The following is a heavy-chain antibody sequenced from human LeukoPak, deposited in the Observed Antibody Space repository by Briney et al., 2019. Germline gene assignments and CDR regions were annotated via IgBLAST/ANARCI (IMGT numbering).Heavy chain of an antibody. J-gene: IGHJ3*02. CDR1: GFTFSSYW. Sequence: GGSLRLSCAASGFTFSSYWMHWVRQAPGKGLVWVSRINSDGSSTTYADSVKGRFTISRDNAKNTLYLQMNSLRAEDTAVYYCARGGWRWLQFGLDAFDIWGQGTMVTVSS. CDR2: INSDGSST. CDR3: ARGGWRWLQFGLDAFDI. D-gene: IGHD5-12*01. V-gene: IGHV3-74*03.